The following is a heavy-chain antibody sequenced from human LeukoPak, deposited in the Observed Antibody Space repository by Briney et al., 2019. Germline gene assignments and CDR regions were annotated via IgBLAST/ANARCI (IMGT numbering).Heavy chain of an antibody. CDR1: GYSFSGSY. Sequence: ASVKVSCKASGYSFSGSYMHWVRQAPGQGLEWMGWINPNSGDTNYAQKFQGRGTMTRDTSISTAYMELSRLRSDDTAVYYCARDSGVCSGGSCYDYWGQGTLVTVSS. CDR2: INPNSGDT. CDR3: ARDSGVCSGGSCYDY. J-gene: IGHJ4*02. V-gene: IGHV1-2*02. D-gene: IGHD2-15*01.